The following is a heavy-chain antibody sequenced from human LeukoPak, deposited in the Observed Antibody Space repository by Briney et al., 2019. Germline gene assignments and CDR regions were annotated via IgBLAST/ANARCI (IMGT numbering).Heavy chain of an antibody. CDR1: GFTFSSYS. V-gene: IGHV3-21*01. J-gene: IGHJ4*02. CDR3: ARDCHNGPFDY. CDR2: VSSSSSYI. Sequence: GGSLRLSCAASGFTFSSYSMNWVRQAPGKGLEWVSSVSSSSSYIYYADSVKGRFTISRDNAKNSLYLQMNSLRAEDTAVYYCARDCHNGPFDYWGQGTLVTVSS. D-gene: IGHD1-1*01.